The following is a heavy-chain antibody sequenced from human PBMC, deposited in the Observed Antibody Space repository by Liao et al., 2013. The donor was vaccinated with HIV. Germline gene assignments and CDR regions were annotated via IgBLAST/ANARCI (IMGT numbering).Heavy chain of an antibody. CDR2: INHSGST. Sequence: QVQLQQWGAGLLKPSETLSLTCAVYGGSFSGYYWSWIRQPPGKGLEWIGEINHSGSTNYNPSLKSRVTISVDTSKNQFSLKLSSVTAADTAVYYCARGACSSTSCYVDAFDIWGQGTMVTVSS. CDR3: ARGACSSTSCYVDAFDI. J-gene: IGHJ3*02. V-gene: IGHV4-34*01. CDR1: GGSFSGYY. D-gene: IGHD2-2*01.